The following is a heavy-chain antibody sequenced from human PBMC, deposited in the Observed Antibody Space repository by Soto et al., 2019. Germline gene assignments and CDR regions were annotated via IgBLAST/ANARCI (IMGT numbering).Heavy chain of an antibody. CDR3: ARDEGAAAGLNAEYFQH. Sequence: ASVRVSWKASGYTFTSYYMHWVRQAPGQGLEWMGIINPSGGSTSYAQKFQGRVTMTRDTSTSTVYMELSSLRSEDTAVYYCARDEGAAAGLNAEYFQHWGQGTLVTVSS. V-gene: IGHV1-46*01. D-gene: IGHD6-13*01. CDR1: GYTFTSYY. J-gene: IGHJ1*01. CDR2: INPSGGST.